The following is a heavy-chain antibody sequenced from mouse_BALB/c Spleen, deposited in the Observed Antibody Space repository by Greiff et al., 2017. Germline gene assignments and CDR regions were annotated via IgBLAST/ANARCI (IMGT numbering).Heavy chain of an antibody. CDR3: AILDCGYYAMDY. Sequence: EVQLVESGSGLVKPSQTLSLTCSASGDSITSGYWFWIRKFPGNKLEYMGYISYSGSTYYNPSLKSRIAITRDTSKNQYYLQLNSVTTKDTATNYCAILDCGYYAMDYWGQGTSVTVSS. J-gene: IGHJ4*01. V-gene: IGHV3-8*02. CDR2: ISYSGST. CDR1: GDSITSGY.